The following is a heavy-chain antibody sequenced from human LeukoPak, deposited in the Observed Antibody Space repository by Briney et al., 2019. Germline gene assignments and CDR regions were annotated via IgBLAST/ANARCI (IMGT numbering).Heavy chain of an antibody. CDR1: GGSISSSSYY. D-gene: IGHD5-12*01. Sequence: PSETLSLTCTVSGGSISSSSYYWGWIRQPPGKGLEWIGSIYYSGSTYYNPSLKSRVTISVDTSKNQFSLKLSSVTAADTAVYYCETRQGRGYSGYDSDSYYYYYGMDVWGQGTTVTVSS. CDR3: ETRQGRGYSGYDSDSYYYYYGMDV. V-gene: IGHV4-39*01. J-gene: IGHJ6*02. CDR2: IYYSGST.